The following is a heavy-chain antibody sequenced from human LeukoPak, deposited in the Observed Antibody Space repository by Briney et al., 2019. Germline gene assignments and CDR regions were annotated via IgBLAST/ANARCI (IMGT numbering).Heavy chain of an antibody. CDR3: TTENYDFWSAFGY. J-gene: IGHJ4*02. D-gene: IGHD3-3*01. CDR2: ISGSGGST. V-gene: IGHV3-23*01. CDR1: GFTFSSYA. Sequence: GGSLRLSCAASGFTFSSYAMSWVRQAPGKGLERVSAISGSGGSTYYADSVKGRFTISRDTSKNTLHLQMTSLRAEDTAIYYCTTENYDFWSAFGYWGLGTLVTVSS.